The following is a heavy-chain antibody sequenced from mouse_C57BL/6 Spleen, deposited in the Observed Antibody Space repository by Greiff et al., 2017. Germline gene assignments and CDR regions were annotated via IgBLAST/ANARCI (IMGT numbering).Heavy chain of an antibody. D-gene: IGHD1-1*01. CDR2: IYPGDGDT. CDR1: GYAFSSYW. CDR3: ARRVITTVYYFDY. V-gene: IGHV1-80*01. Sequence: QVQLQQSGAELVKPGASVKISCKASGYAFSSYWMNWVKQRPGKGLEWIGQIYPGDGDTNYNGKFKGKATLTADKSSSTAYMQLSSLTSEDSAVYFCARRVITTVYYFDYWGQGTTLTVSS. J-gene: IGHJ2*01.